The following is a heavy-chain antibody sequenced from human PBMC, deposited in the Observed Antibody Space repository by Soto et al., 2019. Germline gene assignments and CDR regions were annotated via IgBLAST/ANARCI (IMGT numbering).Heavy chain of an antibody. CDR3: ARGVAACYYGMDV. CDR1: GFTFSSYW. D-gene: IGHD6-6*01. V-gene: IGHV3-7*03. CDR2: IKQDGSEK. J-gene: IGHJ6*02. Sequence: GGSLRLSCAASGFTFSSYWMSWVRQAPGKGLEWVANIKQDGSEKYYVDSVKGRFTISRDNAKNSLYLQMNSLRAEDTAVYYCARGVAACYYGMDVWGQGTTVTVSS.